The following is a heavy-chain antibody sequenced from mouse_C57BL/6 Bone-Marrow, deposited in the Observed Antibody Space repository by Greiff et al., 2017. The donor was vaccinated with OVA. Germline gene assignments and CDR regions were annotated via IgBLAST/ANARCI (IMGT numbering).Heavy chain of an antibody. D-gene: IGHD1-2*01. CDR2: IYPGSGST. J-gene: IGHJ2*01. Sequence: QVQLKESGAELVKPGASVKMSCKASGYTFTSYWITWVKQRPGQGLEWIGDIYPGSGSTNYNEKFKSKATLTVDTSSSTAYMQLSSLTSEDSAVYYCARMTLLRGYWGQGTTLTVSS. V-gene: IGHV1-55*01. CDR3: ARMTLLRGY. CDR1: GYTFTSYW.